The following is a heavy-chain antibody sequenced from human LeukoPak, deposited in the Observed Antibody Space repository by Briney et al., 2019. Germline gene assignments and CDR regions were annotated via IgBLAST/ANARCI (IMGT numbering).Heavy chain of an antibody. Sequence: PRGSLRLSCAASGFTFSSYWIHWLRQAPGQGLVWVSIINSGGSSTSYADSVRGRFTISRDNATNTLYLQMNRLRAEDTAVYYCARAATAADYSCGLGTLVTVSS. CDR2: INSGGSST. CDR1: GFTFSSYW. V-gene: IGHV3-74*01. D-gene: IGHD2-2*01. J-gene: IGHJ5*01. CDR3: ARAATAADYS.